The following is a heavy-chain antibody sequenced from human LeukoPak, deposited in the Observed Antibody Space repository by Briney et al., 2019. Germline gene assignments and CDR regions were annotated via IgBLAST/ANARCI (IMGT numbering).Heavy chain of an antibody. CDR1: GYTFTSYG. V-gene: IGHV1-2*02. J-gene: IGHJ4*02. Sequence: ASVKVSCKASGYTFTSYGISWVRQAPGQGLEWMGWINPNSGGTNYAQKFQGRVTMTRDTSISTAYMELSRLRSDDTAVYYCARDRGWSGYSGYFDYWGQGTLVTVSS. CDR2: INPNSGGT. CDR3: ARDRGWSGYSGYFDY. D-gene: IGHD5-12*01.